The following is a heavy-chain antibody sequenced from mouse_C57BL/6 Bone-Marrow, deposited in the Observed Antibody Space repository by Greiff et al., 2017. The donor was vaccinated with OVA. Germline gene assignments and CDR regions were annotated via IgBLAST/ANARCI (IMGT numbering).Heavy chain of an antibody. D-gene: IGHD1-1*01. CDR1: GYAFSSSW. Sequence: QVQLQQSGPELVKPGASVKISCKASGYAFSSSWMNWVKQRPGKGLEWIGRIYPGDGDTNYNGKFKGKATLTADKSSSTAYMQLSSLTSEDSAVYFCARFTTVVATEVFDYWGQGTTLTVSS. J-gene: IGHJ2*01. CDR2: IYPGDGDT. V-gene: IGHV1-82*01. CDR3: ARFTTVVATEVFDY.